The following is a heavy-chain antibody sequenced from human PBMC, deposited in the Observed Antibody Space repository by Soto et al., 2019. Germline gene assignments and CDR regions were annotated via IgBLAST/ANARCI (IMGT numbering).Heavy chain of an antibody. V-gene: IGHV4-30-4*01. Sequence: QVQLQESGPGLVKPSQTLSLTCTVSGGSISSGDYYWSWIRQPPGKGLQWIGYTFYSGSTYYNPPLKSRVTISVDTSKNQFSLKLSSVTAADTAVYYCARESRYSHYDDYWGQGTLVTVSS. CDR2: TFYSGST. J-gene: IGHJ4*02. CDR3: ARESRYSHYDDY. CDR1: GGSISSGDYY. D-gene: IGHD4-4*01.